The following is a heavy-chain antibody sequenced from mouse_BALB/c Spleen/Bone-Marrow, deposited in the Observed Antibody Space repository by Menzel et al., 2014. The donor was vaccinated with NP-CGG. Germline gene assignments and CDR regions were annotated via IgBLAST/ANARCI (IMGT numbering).Heavy chain of an antibody. Sequence: EVKVVESGPSLVKPSQPLSLPCSVTGDSITSGYWNWIRKFPGNKLEYMGYISYSGNTYYNPSLKSRISITRDTSKNQYYLQLNSVTTEDTATYYCATYDGYCFDYWGQGTTLTVSS. J-gene: IGHJ2*01. CDR2: ISYSGNT. D-gene: IGHD2-3*01. CDR3: ATYDGYCFDY. V-gene: IGHV3-8*02. CDR1: GDSITSGY.